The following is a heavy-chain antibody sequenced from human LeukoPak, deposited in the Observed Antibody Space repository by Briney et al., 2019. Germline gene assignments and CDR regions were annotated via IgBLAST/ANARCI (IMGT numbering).Heavy chain of an antibody. D-gene: IGHD3-10*01. CDR3: ARANGYYYGSGDKYYFDY. CDR2: ISAYNGNT. J-gene: IGHJ4*02. Sequence: ASVKVSCKASGYTFTSYGISWVRQAPGQGLEWMGWISAYNGNTNYAQKLRGRVTMTTDTSTSTAYMELRSLRSDDTAVYYCARANGYYYGSGDKYYFDYWGQGTLVTVSS. CDR1: GYTFTSYG. V-gene: IGHV1-18*01.